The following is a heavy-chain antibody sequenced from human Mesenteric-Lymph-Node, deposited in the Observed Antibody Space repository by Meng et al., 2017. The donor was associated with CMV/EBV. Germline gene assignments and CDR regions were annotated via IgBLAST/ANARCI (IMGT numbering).Heavy chain of an antibody. Sequence: GGSLRLSCAASGFSFNTYDMNWVRQAPGKGLEWVSSISSSSSYIYHADSVKGRFTISRDNAKNSLYLQMNSLRAEDTAVYYCARDYDTSGYYKDWGQGTLVTVSS. J-gene: IGHJ4*02. CDR2: ISSSSSYI. V-gene: IGHV3-21*01. D-gene: IGHD3-22*01. CDR3: ARDYDTSGYYKD. CDR1: GFSFNTYD.